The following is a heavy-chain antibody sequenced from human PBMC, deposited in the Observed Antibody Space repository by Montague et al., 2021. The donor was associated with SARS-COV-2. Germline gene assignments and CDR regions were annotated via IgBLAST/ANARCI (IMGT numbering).Heavy chain of an antibody. V-gene: IGHV3-23*01. CDR3: AKQRGTITTTFDY. J-gene: IGHJ4*02. CDR1: GFTFNTYG. CDR2: ISGSGGT. Sequence: SLRLSCAASGFTFNTYGVSWVRQAPGQGLEWVSCISGSGGTYYAGSVKGRFAISRDTSNNPLYLQMNSLRAEDTAIYYCAKQRGTITTTFDYWGQGSLVAVSS. D-gene: IGHD1-1*01.